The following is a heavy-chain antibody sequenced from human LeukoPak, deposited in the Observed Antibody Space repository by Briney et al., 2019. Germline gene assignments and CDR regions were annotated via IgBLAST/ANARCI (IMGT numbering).Heavy chain of an antibody. CDR2: INPNSGGT. J-gene: IGHJ4*02. CDR1: GYTFTGYY. V-gene: IGHV1-2*06. D-gene: IGHD5-18*01. CDR3: ARVFDEDTAQIRFDY. Sequence: ASVKVSCKASGYTFTGYYMHWVRQAPGQGLEWMGRINPNSGGTNYAQKFQGRVTMTRDTSISTAYVELSRLRSDDTAVYYCARVFDEDTAQIRFDYWGQGTLVTVSS.